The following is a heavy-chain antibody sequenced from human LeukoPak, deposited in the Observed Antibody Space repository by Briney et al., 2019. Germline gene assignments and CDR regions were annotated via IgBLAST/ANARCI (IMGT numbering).Heavy chain of an antibody. CDR2: ISYDGSNK. V-gene: IGHV3-30*04. Sequence: GGSLRLSCAASGFTFSSYAMHWVRQAPGKGLEWVAVISYDGSNKYYADSVKGRFTISRDNSKNTLYLQMNSLRAEDTAVYYCARDPRAMVELDYWGQGTLVTVSS. J-gene: IGHJ4*02. CDR1: GFTFSSYA. CDR3: ARDPRAMVELDY. D-gene: IGHD5-18*01.